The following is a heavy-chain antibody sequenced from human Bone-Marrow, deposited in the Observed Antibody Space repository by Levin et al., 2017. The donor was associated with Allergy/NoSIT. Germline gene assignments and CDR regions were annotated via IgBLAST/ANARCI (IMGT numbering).Heavy chain of an antibody. V-gene: IGHV5-51*01. CDR3: ARHPYCGGDCYGGAFDI. Sequence: GGSLRLSCKGSGYSFTSYWIGWVRQMPGKGLEWMGIIYPGDSDTRYSPSFQGQVTISADKSISTAYLQWSSLKASDTAMYYCARHPYCGGDCYGGAFDIWGQGTMVTVSS. J-gene: IGHJ3*02. D-gene: IGHD2-21*02. CDR2: IYPGDSDT. CDR1: GYSFTSYW.